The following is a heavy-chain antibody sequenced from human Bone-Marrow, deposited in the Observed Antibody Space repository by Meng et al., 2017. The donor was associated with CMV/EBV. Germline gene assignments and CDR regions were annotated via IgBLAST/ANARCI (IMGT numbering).Heavy chain of an antibody. J-gene: IGHJ4*02. Sequence: SETLSLTCTVSGGSISSSSYYWGWIRRPPGKGLEWIGSIYYSGSTYYNPSLKSRVTISVDTSKNQFSLKLSSVTAADTAVYYCASSRFGIAAAGTRNWGQGTLVTVSS. CDR2: IYYSGST. V-gene: IGHV4-39*07. CDR1: GGSISSSSYY. D-gene: IGHD6-13*01. CDR3: ASSRFGIAAAGTRN.